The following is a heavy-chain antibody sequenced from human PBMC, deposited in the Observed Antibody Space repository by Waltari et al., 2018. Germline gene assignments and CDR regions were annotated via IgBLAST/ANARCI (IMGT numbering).Heavy chain of an antibody. V-gene: IGHV4-34*01. Sequence: QVQLQQGGAGLLRPSETMSGTRAVYGASLSGYYCSWIRTPPGKGLEWIGEINHSGITNYNPSLKSRFTISVDTSKNPFSLKLSSVTAADTAVYYCAREGSGSRPRRAFDIWGQGTMVTVSS. D-gene: IGHD1-26*01. CDR1: GASLSGYY. CDR2: INHSGIT. CDR3: AREGSGSRPRRAFDI. J-gene: IGHJ3*02.